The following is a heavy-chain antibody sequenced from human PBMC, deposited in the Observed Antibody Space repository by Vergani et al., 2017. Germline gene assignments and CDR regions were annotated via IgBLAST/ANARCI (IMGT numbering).Heavy chain of an antibody. Sequence: QLQLQESGSGLVKPSQTLSLTCAVSGDSITTGGFSWNWIRQPPGKGPEWIGYIFPSGNSDYNPSLKNRVSISLDKSKNQFSLWVNSVTAADTAVYCCARASLRALVGYCYYMDVWGKGKTVVVSS. J-gene: IGHJ6*03. V-gene: IGHV4-30-2*01. D-gene: IGHD3-16*02. CDR3: ARASLRALVGYCYYMDV. CDR2: IFPSGNS. CDR1: GDSITTGGFS.